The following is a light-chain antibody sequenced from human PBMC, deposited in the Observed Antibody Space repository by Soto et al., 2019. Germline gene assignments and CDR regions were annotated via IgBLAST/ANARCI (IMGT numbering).Light chain of an antibody. CDR2: AAS. Sequence: DIQMTQSPSTASPSVXARVTITCRASQGISSYLAWYQQMPGKAPKLLIYAASTLQSGVPSRFSGSGFGTDFTLTISSLQAEDFASYYCQQLRSYPSTFGGGTKVDIK. V-gene: IGKV1-9*01. CDR3: QQLRSYPST. CDR1: QGISSY. J-gene: IGKJ4*01.